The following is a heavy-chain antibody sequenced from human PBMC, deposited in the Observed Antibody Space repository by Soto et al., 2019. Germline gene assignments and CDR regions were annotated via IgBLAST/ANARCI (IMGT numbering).Heavy chain of an antibody. CDR3: AHRTTTVTWWFDP. CDR2: IYWDEDK. CDR1: GFSLTTSGVG. Sequence: QITLKESGPTLVKPTQTLTLTCTFSGFSLTTSGVGVGWIRQPPGKALEWLALIYWDEDKRYNPSLKSRLPITKNTSKIQVVLTTTNMDPADTATYFCAHRTTTVTWWFDPWGQGTLVTVSS. J-gene: IGHJ5*02. D-gene: IGHD4-17*01. V-gene: IGHV2-5*02.